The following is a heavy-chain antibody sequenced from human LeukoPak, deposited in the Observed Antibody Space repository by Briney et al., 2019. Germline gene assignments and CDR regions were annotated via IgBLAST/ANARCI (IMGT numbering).Heavy chain of an antibody. Sequence: SETLSLTCAVSGYSISSGYYWGWIRQPPGKGLEWIGSIYHSGSTYYNPSLKRRVTISVDTSKNQFSLKLSSVTAADTAVYYCARGRDYYDSSGYYSWFDPWGQGTLVTVSS. CDR2: IYHSGST. CDR1: GYSISSGYY. V-gene: IGHV4-38-2*01. J-gene: IGHJ5*02. D-gene: IGHD3-22*01. CDR3: ARGRDYYDSSGYYSWFDP.